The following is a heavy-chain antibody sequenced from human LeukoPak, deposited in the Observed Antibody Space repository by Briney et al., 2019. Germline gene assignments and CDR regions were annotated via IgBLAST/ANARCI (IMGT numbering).Heavy chain of an antibody. V-gene: IGHV3-74*01. Sequence: GGSLRLSCAASGFTFSSYWMHWVRQAPGKGLVWVSRINSDGSTTNYADSVKGRLTISRDNSKNTLYLQMDSLRAEDTAVYYCAKSSSWFHWFDPWGQGTLVTVSS. CDR1: GFTFSSYW. CDR2: INSDGSTT. D-gene: IGHD6-13*01. J-gene: IGHJ5*02. CDR3: AKSSSWFHWFDP.